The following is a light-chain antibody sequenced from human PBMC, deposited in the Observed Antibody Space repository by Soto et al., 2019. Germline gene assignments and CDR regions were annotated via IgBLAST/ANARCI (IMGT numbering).Light chain of an antibody. Sequence: VVLTQSPVTLSVSPGEGATLSCRASQSVGRNLAWYQQTPGQAPRLLIYGASTRAAGIQVRFTGSGSGTEVRLTITSLQSEDFAVYYCQQYDKWPPGGTFAQGTRVDI. CDR3: QQYDKWPPGGT. V-gene: IGKV3-15*01. CDR1: QSVGRN. CDR2: GAS. J-gene: IGKJ1*01.